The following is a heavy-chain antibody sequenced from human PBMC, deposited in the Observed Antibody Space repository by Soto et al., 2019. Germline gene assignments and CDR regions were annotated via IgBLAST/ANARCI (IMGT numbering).Heavy chain of an antibody. CDR3: ANGYDFWSGPDNYYYGMDV. D-gene: IGHD3-3*01. CDR1: GFTFSSYG. CDR2: ISYDGSNK. V-gene: IGHV3-30*18. J-gene: IGHJ6*02. Sequence: PGGSLRLSCAASGFTFSSYGMHWVRQAPGKGLEWVAVISYDGSNKYYADSVKGRFTISRDNSKNTLYLQMNSLRAEDTVVYYCANGYDFWSGPDNYYYGMDVWGQGTTVTVSS.